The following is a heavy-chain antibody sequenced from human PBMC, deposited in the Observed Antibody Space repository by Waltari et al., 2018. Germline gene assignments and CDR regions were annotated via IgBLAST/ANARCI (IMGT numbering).Heavy chain of an antibody. Sequence: EVQLLESGGGLVQPGGSLRLSCAASGFTFNNYAMGWVRQAPGKGLEWVSTISGGGGSTYYADSVKGRLTISRDNSKNTLYLQVNSLRAEDTAVYFCAKGAGVYVGGIDYWGQGTLVTVSS. V-gene: IGHV3-23*01. CDR3: AKGAGVYVGGIDY. CDR2: ISGGGGST. J-gene: IGHJ4*02. CDR1: GFTFNNYA. D-gene: IGHD2-8*01.